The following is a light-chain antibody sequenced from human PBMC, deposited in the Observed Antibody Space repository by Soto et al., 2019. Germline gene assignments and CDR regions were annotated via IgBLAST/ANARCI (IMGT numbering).Light chain of an antibody. CDR2: GAS. Sequence: MVMTQSPATLSVSPGARATLSCRASQSVSINLSWYQQKPGQAPRLLIYGASTRATGIPARFSGSGSGTEFTLSSSSLQSEDFAFYYCQQYNNWPPYTFGQGTKLEI. CDR3: QQYNNWPPYT. V-gene: IGKV3-15*01. J-gene: IGKJ2*01. CDR1: QSVSIN.